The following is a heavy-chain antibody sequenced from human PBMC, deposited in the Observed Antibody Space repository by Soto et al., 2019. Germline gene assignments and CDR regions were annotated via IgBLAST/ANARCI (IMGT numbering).Heavy chain of an antibody. Sequence: GGSLRLSCAASGFTFSGSAMHWVRQASGKGLEWVGRIRSKANSYATAYAASVKGRFTISRDDSKNTAYLQMNSLKTEDTAVYYCTRVPLTPHDAFDIWGQGTMVTVSS. CDR1: GFTFSGSA. J-gene: IGHJ3*02. D-gene: IGHD7-27*01. CDR3: TRVPLTPHDAFDI. V-gene: IGHV3-73*01. CDR2: IRSKANSYAT.